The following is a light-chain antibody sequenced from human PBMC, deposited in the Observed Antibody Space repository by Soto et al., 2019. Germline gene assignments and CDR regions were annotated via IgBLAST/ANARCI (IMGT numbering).Light chain of an antibody. CDR3: AAWDDSLSGYV. Sequence: QSALTQPPSASGTPGQRGTISCSGSSSKIGSNYVYWYEQLPGTAPKLLIYRNNQRPSAVPDRFSGSKSGTSASLAMSGLRSEDEADYYCAAWDDSLSGYVFGTGTKVTVL. V-gene: IGLV1-47*01. CDR1: SSKIGSNY. CDR2: RNN. J-gene: IGLJ1*01.